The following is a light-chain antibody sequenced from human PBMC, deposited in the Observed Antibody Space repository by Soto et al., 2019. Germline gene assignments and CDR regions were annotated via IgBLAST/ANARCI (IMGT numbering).Light chain of an antibody. Sequence: ETVLTQSPGTLSLSPGERATLSCRASQSLSSTYLTWYVQKRGQAPRLLIYGAYTRATGIPARFSGSGSGTDFTLTIKRLEPEDFAVYYCKQYANSPITFGQGTRLEIK. V-gene: IGKV3-20*01. CDR2: GAY. CDR3: KQYANSPIT. J-gene: IGKJ5*01. CDR1: QSLSSTY.